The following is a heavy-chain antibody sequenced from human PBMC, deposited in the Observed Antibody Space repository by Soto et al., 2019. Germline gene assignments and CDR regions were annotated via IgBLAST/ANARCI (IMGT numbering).Heavy chain of an antibody. Sequence: QVQLQESGPGLVKPSQTLSLTCAVSGGSISSSDYYWSWIRQPPGKGLEWIGYIYYGGSTYYKPSLKSRVTISVDTSKNQFSLNLSSVTAADTAVYYCARASTSMIKLINYYGLDVWGQGTTVTVSS. CDR1: GGSISSSDYY. V-gene: IGHV4-30-4*01. CDR3: ARASTSMIKLINYYGLDV. D-gene: IGHD3-22*01. CDR2: IYYGGST. J-gene: IGHJ6*02.